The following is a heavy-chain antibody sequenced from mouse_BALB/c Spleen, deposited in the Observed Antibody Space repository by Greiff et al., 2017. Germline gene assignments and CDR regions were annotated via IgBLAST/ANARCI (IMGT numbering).Heavy chain of an antibody. CDR1: GFTFSDYY. CDR3: ARRTGIAMDY. J-gene: IGHJ4*01. CDR2: ISDGGSYT. Sequence: EVMLVESGGGLVKPGGSLKLSCAASGFTFSDYYMYWVRQTPEKRLEWVATISDGGSYTYYPDSVKGRFTISRDNAKNNLYLQMSSLKSEDTAMYYCARRTGIAMDYWGQGTSVTVSS. V-gene: IGHV5-4*02. D-gene: IGHD4-1*01.